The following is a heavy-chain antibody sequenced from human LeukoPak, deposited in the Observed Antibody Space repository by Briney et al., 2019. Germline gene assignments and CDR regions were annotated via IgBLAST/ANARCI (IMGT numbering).Heavy chain of an antibody. V-gene: IGHV3-21*01. CDR1: GFTFSTYS. Sequence: GGSLRLSCAASGFTFSTYSMNWVRQTPGKGLEWVSSISSSSSYIYYADSVKGRFSISRDNAKNSLYLQMNSLRAEDTAVYYCAKERASYYYGSGSLGIDYWGQGTLVTVSS. J-gene: IGHJ4*02. D-gene: IGHD3-10*01. CDR3: AKERASYYYGSGSLGIDY. CDR2: ISSSSSYI.